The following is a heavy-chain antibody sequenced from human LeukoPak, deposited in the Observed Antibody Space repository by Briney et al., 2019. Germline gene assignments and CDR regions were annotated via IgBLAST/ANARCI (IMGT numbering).Heavy chain of an antibody. D-gene: IGHD5-12*01. CDR1: GYTLTGYY. Sequence: ASVKVSCKASGYTLTGYYMHWVRLAPGQGLEWMGWINPSSGDTNYAQKFQGRVTMTRDTSISTAYMELSRLRSDDTAVYYCAKNPYEYYFDYWGQGTLVS. CDR3: AKNPYEYYFDY. CDR2: INPSSGDT. V-gene: IGHV1-2*02. J-gene: IGHJ4*02.